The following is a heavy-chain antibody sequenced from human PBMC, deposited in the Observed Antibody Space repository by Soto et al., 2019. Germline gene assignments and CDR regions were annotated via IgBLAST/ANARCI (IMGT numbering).Heavy chain of an antibody. CDR3: ERVQMATHYFDY. V-gene: IGHV4-59*01. Sequence: ASETLSLTCTVSWGSISGYYWSCVRQPAGKGLEWIGYIYYSGTHNYNPSLKSRLTISVDTSQNKFSLELNSVTAADTAVYYCERVQMATHYFDYWGQGTLVTLSS. J-gene: IGHJ4*02. CDR2: IYYSGTH. D-gene: IGHD5-12*01. CDR1: WGSISGYY.